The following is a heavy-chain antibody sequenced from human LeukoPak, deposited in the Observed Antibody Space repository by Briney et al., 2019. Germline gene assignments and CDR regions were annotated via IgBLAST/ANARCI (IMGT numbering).Heavy chain of an antibody. CDR3: ASLATGRDGYSTDYYYYMDV. CDR1: GGSISSYY. D-gene: IGHD5-24*01. CDR2: IYTSGST. J-gene: IGHJ6*03. Sequence: PSETLSLTCTVSGGSISSYYWSWIRQPAGKGLEWIGRIYTSGSTNYNPSLKSRVTMSVDTSKNQFSLKLSSVTAADTAVYYCASLATGRDGYSTDYYYYMDVWGKGTTVTVSS. V-gene: IGHV4-4*07.